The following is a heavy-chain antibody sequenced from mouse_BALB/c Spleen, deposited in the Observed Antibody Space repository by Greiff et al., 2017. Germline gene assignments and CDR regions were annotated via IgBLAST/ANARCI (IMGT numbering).Heavy chain of an antibody. CDR3: ARLDYYGSSYGDAMDY. Sequence: DVKLVESGGDLVKPGGSLKLSCAASGFTFSSYGMSWVRQTPDKRLEWVATISSGGSYTYYPDSVKGRFTISRDNAKNTLYLQMSSLKSEDTAMYYCARLDYYGSSYGDAMDYWGQGTSVTVSS. V-gene: IGHV5-6*02. D-gene: IGHD1-1*01. CDR2: ISSGGSYT. CDR1: GFTFSSYG. J-gene: IGHJ4*01.